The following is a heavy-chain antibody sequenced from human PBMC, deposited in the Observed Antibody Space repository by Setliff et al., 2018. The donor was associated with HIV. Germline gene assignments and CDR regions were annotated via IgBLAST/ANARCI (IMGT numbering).Heavy chain of an antibody. V-gene: IGHV4-30-4*01. CDR1: GASFVVDNH. J-gene: IGHJ4*02. CDR3: ARARSDWYNVRPYYFDL. Sequence: SETLSLTGAVSGASFVVDNHWSWIRQTPEGGLEWIAYFMYTDIHYVNYLNYRNPSLASRLSISVDKSKNQFSLTLSSVTAADTAVYYCARARSDWYNVRPYYFDLWGQGTPVTVSS. CDR2: FMYTDIHYVNYLN. D-gene: IGHD6-19*01.